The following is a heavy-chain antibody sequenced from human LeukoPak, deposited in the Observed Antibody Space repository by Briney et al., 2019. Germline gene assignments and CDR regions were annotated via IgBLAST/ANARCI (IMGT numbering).Heavy chain of an antibody. CDR2: IYSGGST. J-gene: IGHJ4*02. V-gene: IGHV3-53*01. CDR1: GFIVNNNY. Sequence: GGSLRLSCAASGFIVNNNYMSWVRQAPGKGLEWVSMIYSGGSTFSADSVKGRFTISRDNSKNTLYLQMNSLRAEDTAVYYCAKIQGSSGYYPDYWGQGTLVTVSS. D-gene: IGHD3-22*01. CDR3: AKIQGSSGYYPDY.